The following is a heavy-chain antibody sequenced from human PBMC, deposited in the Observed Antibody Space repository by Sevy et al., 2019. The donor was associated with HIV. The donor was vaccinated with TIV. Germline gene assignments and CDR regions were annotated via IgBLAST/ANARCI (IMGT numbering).Heavy chain of an antibody. CDR1: SYTFKSYG. J-gene: IGHJ4*02. D-gene: IGHD2-2*01. CDR2: ISGDNGNR. CDR3: ARDYCSLTSCYFDN. V-gene: IGHV1-18*01. Sequence: ASVKVSCKASSYTFKSYGISWVRQAPGQGLEWMGWISGDNGNRKYAQKFQGRLTMTTDTSTRTAYMELRSLRSDDTAVYYCARDYCSLTSCYFDNWGQGTLVTVSS.